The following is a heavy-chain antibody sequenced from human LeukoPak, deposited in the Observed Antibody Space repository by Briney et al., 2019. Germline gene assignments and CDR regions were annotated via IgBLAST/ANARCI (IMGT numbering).Heavy chain of an antibody. Sequence: GGSLRLSCAASGFTVSSNYMSWVRQAPGKGLEWVSVIYSGGSTYYADSVKGRFTISRDNSKNTLYLQMNSLRAEDTAVYYCARDESSGYYYGAFDYWGQGTLVTVSS. D-gene: IGHD3-22*01. J-gene: IGHJ4*02. CDR1: GFTVSSNY. CDR3: ARDESSGYYYGAFDY. V-gene: IGHV3-66*01. CDR2: IYSGGST.